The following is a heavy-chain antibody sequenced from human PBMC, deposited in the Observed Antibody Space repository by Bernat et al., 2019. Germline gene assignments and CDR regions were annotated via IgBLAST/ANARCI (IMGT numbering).Heavy chain of an antibody. CDR2: INPSGGST. D-gene: IGHD3-22*01. V-gene: IGHV1-46*03. CDR3: AREWHDSSGYYYPEDYFDY. J-gene: IGHJ4*02. Sequence: QVQLVQSGAEVKKPGASVKVSCKASGYTFTSYYMHWVPQAPGQGLEWMGIINPSGGSTSYAQKFQGRVTMTRDTSTSTVYMELSSLRSEDTAVYYCAREWHDSSGYYYPEDYFDYWGQGTLVTVSS. CDR1: GYTFTSYY.